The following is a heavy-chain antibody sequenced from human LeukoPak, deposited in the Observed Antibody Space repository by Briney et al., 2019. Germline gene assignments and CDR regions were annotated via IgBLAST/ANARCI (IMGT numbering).Heavy chain of an antibody. CDR1: GYTFTGYY. Sequence: ASVKVSCKASGYTFTGYYMHWVRQAPGQGLEWMGWISAYNGNTNYAQKLQGRVTMTTDTSTSTAYMELRSLRSDDTAVYYCARDHDWLSFDYWGQGTLVTVSS. CDR3: ARDHDWLSFDY. D-gene: IGHD3-9*01. CDR2: ISAYNGNT. V-gene: IGHV1-18*04. J-gene: IGHJ4*02.